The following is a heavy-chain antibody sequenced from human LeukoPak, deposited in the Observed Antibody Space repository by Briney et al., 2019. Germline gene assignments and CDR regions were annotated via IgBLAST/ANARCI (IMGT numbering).Heavy chain of an antibody. D-gene: IGHD3-3*01. CDR1: GFIFDDYA. Sequence: GGSLRLSCAASGFIFDDYAMHWVRQAPGKGLEWVSGISWNSGSIGYADSVKGRFTISRDNAKNSLYLQMNSLRAEDTAVYYCARVGVITIFGVVNYDAFDIWGQGTMVTVSS. CDR2: ISWNSGSI. J-gene: IGHJ3*02. CDR3: ARVGVITIFGVVNYDAFDI. V-gene: IGHV3-9*01.